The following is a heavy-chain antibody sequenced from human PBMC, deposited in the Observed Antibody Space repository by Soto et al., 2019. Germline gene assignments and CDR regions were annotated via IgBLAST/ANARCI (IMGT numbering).Heavy chain of an antibody. CDR3: AKDVGKMATAGI. CDR2: ISWNSGSI. V-gene: IGHV3-9*01. Sequence: PRLSCAASGFTFDDYAMHWVRQAPGKGLEWVSGISWNSGSIGYADSVKGRFTISRDNAKNSLYLQMNSLRAEDTALYYCAKDVGKMATAGIWGQGTMVTVSS. D-gene: IGHD5-12*01. CDR1: GFTFDDYA. J-gene: IGHJ3*02.